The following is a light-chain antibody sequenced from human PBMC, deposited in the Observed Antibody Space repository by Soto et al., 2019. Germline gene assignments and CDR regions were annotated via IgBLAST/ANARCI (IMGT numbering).Light chain of an antibody. J-gene: IGLJ2*01. CDR3: QSYDSGLGVYVV. Sequence: QSVLTQPPSASGALGQRVSISCTGTSSKIGAGYGVHWYQHLPGTAPKLLIYGNNNRPSGVPDRFSGSKSGTSASLAITGLQAEDEADYYCQSYDSGLGVYVVFGGGTKLTVL. CDR2: GNN. CDR1: SSKIGAGYG. V-gene: IGLV1-40*01.